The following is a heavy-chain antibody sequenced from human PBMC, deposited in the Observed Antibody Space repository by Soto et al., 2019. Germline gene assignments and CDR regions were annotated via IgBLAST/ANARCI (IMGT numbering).Heavy chain of an antibody. CDR2: IWYHGRDI. CDR3: ARDQGGQSGNFIFDN. Sequence: PGGSLRLSCAASGLVFSDYVIHWVRQAPGRGLDWVAGIWYHGRDIFYTDSVKGRFTISRDNSKNMLYLQMNSLRAEDTAVYYCARDQGGQSGNFIFDNWGQGTLVTVSS. D-gene: IGHD1-26*01. V-gene: IGHV3-33*01. CDR1: GLVFSDYV. J-gene: IGHJ4*02.